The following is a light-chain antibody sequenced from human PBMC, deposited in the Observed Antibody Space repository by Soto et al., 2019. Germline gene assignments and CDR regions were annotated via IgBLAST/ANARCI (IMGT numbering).Light chain of an antibody. CDR2: DVS. V-gene: IGKV1-5*01. J-gene: IGKJ1*01. CDR3: QHYNSYSEA. CDR1: SSSKW. Sequence: DIQMTQSPSTLAASVGDTVTMTCRSSSKWLAWYQKKPGKAPKLLIYDVSNLERGVPPRFSGSTSGAEPTLAITGLQPDDLGTYYCQHYNSYSEAFGQGTKVDIK.